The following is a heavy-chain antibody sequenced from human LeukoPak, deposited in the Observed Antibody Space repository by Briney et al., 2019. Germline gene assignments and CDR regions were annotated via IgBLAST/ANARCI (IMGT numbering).Heavy chain of an antibody. CDR3: ARPVVVIARYFDL. J-gene: IGHJ2*01. CDR1: GFTFSNSG. CDR2: ISSSGSSI. Sequence: PGGSLRLSCVGSGFTFSNSGMNWVRQVPGKGLEWVAFISSSGSSIYYADSVKGRFTISRDNAKNSLYLQMNSLRAEDTAVYYCARPVVVIARYFDLWGRGTLVTVSS. D-gene: IGHD2-21*01. V-gene: IGHV3-48*04.